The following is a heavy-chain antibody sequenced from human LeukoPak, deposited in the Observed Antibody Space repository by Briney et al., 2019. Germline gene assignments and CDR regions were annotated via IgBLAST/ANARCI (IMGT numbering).Heavy chain of an antibody. CDR3: ARLPYCGGDCYPNWFDR. CDR1: GYSFTNYW. J-gene: IGHJ5*02. CDR2: IYPGDSDI. V-gene: IGHV5-51*01. D-gene: IGHD2-21*02. Sequence: GESLKISCQGFGYSFTNYWIGWVRQMPGKGLELMGVIYPGDSDIRYSPSFQGQVTISADKSITTAYLQWSSLKASDSVMHYCARLPYCGGDCYPNWFDRWGQGTLVTVSS.